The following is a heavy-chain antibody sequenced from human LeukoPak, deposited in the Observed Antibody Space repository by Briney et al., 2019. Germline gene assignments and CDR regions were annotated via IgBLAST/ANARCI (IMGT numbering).Heavy chain of an antibody. CDR2: ISGSGGST. Sequence: GGSLRLSCAASGFTFSSYAMSWVRQAPGKGLEWVSAISGSGGSTYYADSVKGRFTISRDNSKNTLYLQMNSLRAEDTAVYYCAKAPELHCSGGSCYMYYFDYWGQGTLVTVFS. CDR3: AKAPELHCSGGSCYMYYFDY. D-gene: IGHD2-15*01. CDR1: GFTFSSYA. V-gene: IGHV3-23*01. J-gene: IGHJ4*02.